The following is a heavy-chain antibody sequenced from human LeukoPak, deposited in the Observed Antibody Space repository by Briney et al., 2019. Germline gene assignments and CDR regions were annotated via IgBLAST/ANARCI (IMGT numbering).Heavy chain of an antibody. CDR1: EYTFTRYD. V-gene: IGHV1-8*01. CDR3: ARLSQTPDYYDAGSDYHLAY. Sequence: SSVKVSCKASEYTFTRYDINWVRQAAGQGVEGMGWMNPSTGNTGSTQKYQGRVTMSRDTSKNKDYMELRSLDSEDPAVYFCARLSQTPDYYDAGSDYHLAYWGQGTRVIVSS. CDR2: MNPSTGNT. D-gene: IGHD3-22*01. J-gene: IGHJ4*02.